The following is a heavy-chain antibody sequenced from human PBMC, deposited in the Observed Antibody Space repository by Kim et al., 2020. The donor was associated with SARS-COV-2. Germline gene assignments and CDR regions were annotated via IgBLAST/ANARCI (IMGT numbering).Heavy chain of an antibody. Sequence: GGSLRLSCADSGFTFTNSAMNWVRQAPGKGLEWVSVISGSGDYTNYADFVKGRFTISRDNSKNTLYLQMHSLRVEDTGVYYWAKNWQLGDYWGQGTLVTVSS. CDR3: AKNWQLGDY. CDR1: GFTFTNSA. CDR2: ISGSGDYT. J-gene: IGHJ4*02. V-gene: IGHV3-23*01. D-gene: IGHD6-6*01.